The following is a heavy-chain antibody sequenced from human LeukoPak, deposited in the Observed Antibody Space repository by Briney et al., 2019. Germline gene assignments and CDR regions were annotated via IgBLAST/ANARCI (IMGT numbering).Heavy chain of an antibody. D-gene: IGHD6-13*01. Sequence: SVKVSCKASGGTFSSYAISWVRQAPGQGLEWMGRIIPILGIADYAQKFQGRVTITADKSTSTAYMELSSLRSEDTAVYYCARGAAAAGTDYWGQGTLVTVSS. CDR1: GGTFSSYA. CDR3: ARGAAAAGTDY. J-gene: IGHJ4*02. CDR2: IIPILGIA. V-gene: IGHV1-69*04.